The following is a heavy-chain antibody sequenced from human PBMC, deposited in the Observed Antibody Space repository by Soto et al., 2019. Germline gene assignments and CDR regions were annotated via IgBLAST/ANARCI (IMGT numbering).Heavy chain of an antibody. V-gene: IGHV2-70*04. J-gene: IGHJ4*02. Sequence: SGPTLVNPTQTLTLTCTFSGFSLTTNEMRVSWVRQPPGKALEWLARIDWDDDKFYSTSLKTRLTISKDTSKNQVVLTMTNMDPVDTATYYCARMGCSSSSCYYLDSWGQGILVTVSS. CDR1: GFSLTTNEMR. CDR2: IDWDDDK. D-gene: IGHD2-2*01. CDR3: ARMGCSSSSCYYLDS.